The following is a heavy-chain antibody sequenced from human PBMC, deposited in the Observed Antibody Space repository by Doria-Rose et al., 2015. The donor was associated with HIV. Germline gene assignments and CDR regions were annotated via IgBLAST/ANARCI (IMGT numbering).Heavy chain of an antibody. J-gene: IGHJ2*01. CDR3: ARDPGYCSGGSCSWYFDL. V-gene: IGHV1-69*04. CDR1: GGTFSSYA. Sequence: VKKPGSSVKVSCKASGGTFSSYAISWVRQAPGQGLEWMGRIIPILGIANYAQKFQGRVTITADKSTSTAYMELSSLRSEDTAVYYCARDPGYCSGGSCSWYFDLWGRGTLVTVSS. CDR2: IIPILGIA. D-gene: IGHD2-15*01.